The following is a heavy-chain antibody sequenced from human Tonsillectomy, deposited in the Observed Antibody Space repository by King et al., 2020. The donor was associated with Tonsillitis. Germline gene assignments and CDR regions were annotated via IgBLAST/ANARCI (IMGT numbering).Heavy chain of an antibody. J-gene: IGHJ4*02. CDR2: ISSSSSYI. D-gene: IGHD6-13*01. CDR1: GFTFSSYS. Sequence: VQLVESGGGLVKPGGSLRLSCAASGFTFSSYSMNWVRQAPGKGLEWVSSISSSSSYIYYADSVKGRFTISRDNAKNSLYLQMNRLRAEDTAVYYCARTAAAGTEDWGEGTLGTVSS. CDR3: ARTAAAGTED. V-gene: IGHV3-21*01.